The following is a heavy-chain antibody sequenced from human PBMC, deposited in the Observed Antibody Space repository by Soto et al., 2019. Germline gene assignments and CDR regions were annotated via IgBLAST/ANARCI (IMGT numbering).Heavy chain of an antibody. V-gene: IGHV1-3*01. CDR1: GYTFTTYP. CDR3: AREDNWNYGRSNWFDP. CDR2: INAGNGNT. Sequence: ASVKVSCKASGYTFTTYPMHWVRQAPGQRLEWMGWINAGNGNTKYSQNFQDRVTITSDTSASTAYMELSSLRSEDTAVYYCAREDNWNYGRSNWFDPWGQGTLVTVS. J-gene: IGHJ5*02. D-gene: IGHD1-7*01.